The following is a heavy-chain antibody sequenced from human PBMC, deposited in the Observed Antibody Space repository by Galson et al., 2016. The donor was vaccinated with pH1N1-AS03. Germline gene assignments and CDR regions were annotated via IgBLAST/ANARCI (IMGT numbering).Heavy chain of an antibody. Sequence: SVKVSCKASGYIFTDFYVHWVRQAPGQGLEWMGWINPNNGVTNYAQKFQAWVTMTGDTSISTAYMELYGLKSDDTAVYYYARDPRGPCSSATCATTYYFGMDVWGQGTTVIVSS. CDR1: GYIFTDFY. CDR2: INPNNGVT. CDR3: ARDPRGPCSSATCATTYYFGMDV. V-gene: IGHV1-2*04. D-gene: IGHD1-26*01. J-gene: IGHJ6*02.